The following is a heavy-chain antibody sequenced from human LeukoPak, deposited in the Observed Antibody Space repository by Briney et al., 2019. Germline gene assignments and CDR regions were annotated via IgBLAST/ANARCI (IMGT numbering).Heavy chain of an antibody. CDR2: ISGSGGNT. V-gene: IGHV3-23*01. CDR3: AKETASGYGPFDF. J-gene: IGHJ3*01. D-gene: IGHD3-22*01. Sequence: PGGSLRLSCAASGFTFSSYAMSWVRQAPGKGLEWVSGISGSGGNTYYADSVKGRFTISRDNSKNTLYLQMNSLRAEDTAVYYCAKETASGYGPFDFWGQGTMDTVSS. CDR1: GFTFSSYA.